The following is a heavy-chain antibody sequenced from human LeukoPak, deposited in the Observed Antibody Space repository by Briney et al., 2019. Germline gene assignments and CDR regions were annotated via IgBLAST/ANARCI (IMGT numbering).Heavy chain of an antibody. CDR1: GGTFSSYA. Sequence: SVKVPCKASGGTFSSYAISWVRQAPGQGLEWMGGIIPIFGTANYAQKFQGRVTITADESTSTAYMELSSLRSEDTAVYYCARGSDCSSTSCYYYYGMDVWGQGTTVTVSS. CDR2: IIPIFGTA. J-gene: IGHJ6*02. D-gene: IGHD2-2*01. V-gene: IGHV1-69*13. CDR3: ARGSDCSSTSCYYYYGMDV.